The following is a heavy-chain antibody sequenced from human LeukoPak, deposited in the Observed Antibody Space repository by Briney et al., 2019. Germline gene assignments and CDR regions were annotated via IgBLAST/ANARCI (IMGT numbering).Heavy chain of an antibody. Sequence: ASVKVSCKASGYTFTGYYMHWVRQAPGQGLEWMGWINPNSGGTNYAQKFQGRVTMTRDTSISTAYMELSRLRSDDTAVYYCARDGAVNEYYDSSGYRYFDYWGQGTLVTVSS. CDR3: ARDGAVNEYYDSSGYRYFDY. D-gene: IGHD3-22*01. CDR2: INPNSGGT. CDR1: GYTFTGYY. J-gene: IGHJ4*02. V-gene: IGHV1-2*02.